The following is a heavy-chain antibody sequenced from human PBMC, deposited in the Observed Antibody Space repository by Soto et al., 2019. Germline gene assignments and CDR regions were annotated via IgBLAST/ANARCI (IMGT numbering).Heavy chain of an antibody. V-gene: IGHV1-18*01. CDR1: GYTFTRYG. CDR3: ARGSYLDY. J-gene: IGHJ4*02. CDR2: ISAYTGNR. Sequence: QLQLVQSGVEVKKSGASVKVSCKASGYTFTRYGINWVRQAPGQGLEWMGWISAYTGNRNFAQKFQGRLTMTTDTSTSTAYMELRSLRSEDTAIYYCARGSYLDYWGQGTLVTVSS.